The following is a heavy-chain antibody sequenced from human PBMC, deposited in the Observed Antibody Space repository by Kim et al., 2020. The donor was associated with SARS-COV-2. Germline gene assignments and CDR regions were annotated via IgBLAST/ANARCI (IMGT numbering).Heavy chain of an antibody. V-gene: IGHV4-59*01. D-gene: IGHD6-19*01. Sequence: NYTPTPKGRVTISVDPSKNQFSLKLSSVPAADTAVYYGARAIPQWLAFDYWGQGTLVTVSS. CDR3: ARAIPQWLAFDY. J-gene: IGHJ4*02.